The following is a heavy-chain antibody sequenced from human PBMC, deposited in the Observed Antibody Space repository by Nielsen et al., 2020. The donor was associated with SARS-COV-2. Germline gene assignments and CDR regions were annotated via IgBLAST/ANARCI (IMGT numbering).Heavy chain of an antibody. V-gene: IGHV1-18*04. CDR1: GYTFTSYG. D-gene: IGHD2-2*01. J-gene: IGHJ6*03. CDR3: ARDPPGYCSSTSCPGYYYYYYMGV. CDR2: ISAYNGNT. Sequence: ASVKVSCKASGYTFTSYGISWVRQAPGQGLEWMGWISAYNGNTNYAQKLQGRVTMTTDTSTSTAYMELRSLRSDDTAVYYCARDPPGYCSSTSCPGYYYYYYMGVWGKGTTVTVSS.